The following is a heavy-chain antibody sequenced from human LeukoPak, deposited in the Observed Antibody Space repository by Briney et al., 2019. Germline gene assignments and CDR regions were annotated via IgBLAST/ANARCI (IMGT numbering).Heavy chain of an antibody. CDR3: ARGYDYGDSSGAFDI. V-gene: IGHV3-21*01. CDR1: GFTFSSYS. J-gene: IGHJ3*02. D-gene: IGHD4-17*01. Sequence: GGSLRLSCAASGFTFSSYSMNWVRQAPGKGLEWVSSISSSSSYIYYADSVKGRFTISRDNAKNSLYLQMNSLRAEDTAVYYCARGYDYGDSSGAFDIWGQGTMVTVSP. CDR2: ISSSSSYI.